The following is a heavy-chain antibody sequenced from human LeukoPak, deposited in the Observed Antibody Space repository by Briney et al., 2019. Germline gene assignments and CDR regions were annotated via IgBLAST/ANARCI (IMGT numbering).Heavy chain of an antibody. CDR3: AKAQTPDYYYDSSGSTFDY. Sequence: GGSLRLSCAASGFTFSSYAMSWVRQAPGKGLEWVSAISGSGGSTYYADSVKGRFTISRDNSKNTLYLQMNSLRAEDTAVYYCAKAQTPDYYYDSSGSTFDYWGQGTLVTVSP. V-gene: IGHV3-23*01. CDR1: GFTFSSYA. CDR2: ISGSGGST. D-gene: IGHD3-22*01. J-gene: IGHJ4*02.